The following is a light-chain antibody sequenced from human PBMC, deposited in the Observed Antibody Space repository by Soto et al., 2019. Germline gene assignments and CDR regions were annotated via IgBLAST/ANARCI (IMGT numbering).Light chain of an antibody. CDR3: SSYTSSSTVV. V-gene: IGLV2-14*01. CDR1: SSDVGSYKY. Sequence: QSALTQPASVSGSPGQSITISCIGTSSDVGSYKYVSWYQQYPRKAPKLMIYDVSNRPSWVSDRFSGSKSGNTASLTISGIQAEDEADYYCSSYTSSSTVVFGGGTKVTVL. CDR2: DVS. J-gene: IGLJ2*01.